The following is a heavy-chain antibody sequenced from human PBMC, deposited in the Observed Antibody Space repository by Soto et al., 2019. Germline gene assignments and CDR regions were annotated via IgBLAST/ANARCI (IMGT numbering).Heavy chain of an antibody. CDR2: ISDSDGRT. J-gene: IGHJ5*02. Sequence: EVQLLESGGGFVQPGGSLRLSCVASGFTFEYYAMTWVRQAPGKGLEWVSSISDSDGRTYYADAVKGRFTISRDNSKSTLYLQMNTLSPEDTAEYYCVRDLMLWGGTWFDPWGQRTPVTVSS. V-gene: IGHV3-23*01. CDR1: GFTFEYYA. D-gene: IGHD2-2*01. CDR3: VRDLMLWGGTWFDP.